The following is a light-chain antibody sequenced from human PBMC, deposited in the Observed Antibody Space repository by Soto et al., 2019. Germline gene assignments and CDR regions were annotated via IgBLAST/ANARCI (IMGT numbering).Light chain of an antibody. Sequence: DIVLTQYPATLSLSPGERATLSCRASQSVTTHLAWYQHNRGQAPRLVIYDASTMATGIPPRFSGSGSGTDFPLTIRSLEPEDSAVYLWHQRSKWPQTFGQGATVEIK. CDR1: QSVTTH. CDR3: HQRSKWPQT. J-gene: IGKJ1*01. V-gene: IGKV3-11*01. CDR2: DAS.